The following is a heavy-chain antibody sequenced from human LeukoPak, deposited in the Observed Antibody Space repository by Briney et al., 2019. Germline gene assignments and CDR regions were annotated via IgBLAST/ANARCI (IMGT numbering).Heavy chain of an antibody. V-gene: IGHV1-69*05. CDR2: IIPIFGTA. D-gene: IGHD5-12*01. CDR3: ARGSGYSGYGGINDAFDI. Sequence: SVKVSCKASGGTFSSYAISWVRQAPGQGLEWMGGIIPIFGTANYAQKFQGRVTITTDESTSTAYMELSSLRSEDTAVYYCARGSGYSGYGGINDAFDIWGQGTMVTVSS. J-gene: IGHJ3*02. CDR1: GGTFSSYA.